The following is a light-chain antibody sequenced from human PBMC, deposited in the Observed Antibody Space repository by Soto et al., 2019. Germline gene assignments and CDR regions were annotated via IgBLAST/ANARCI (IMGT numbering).Light chain of an antibody. CDR1: QLVSSNF. V-gene: IGKV3-20*01. Sequence: EILLTQSPGPLSFSPGERATLSCRASQLVSSNFLAWYQQKPGQAPRLLIYAASNRDTATPGRYTGSVSGTDFTLTSSRVGPVDEAFYYCQQYGSSPWTFGQGTKVQIK. CDR2: AAS. J-gene: IGKJ1*01. CDR3: QQYGSSPWT.